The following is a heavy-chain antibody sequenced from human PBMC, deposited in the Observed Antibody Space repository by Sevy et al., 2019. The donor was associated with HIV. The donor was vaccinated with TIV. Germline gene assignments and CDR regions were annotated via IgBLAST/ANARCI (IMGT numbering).Heavy chain of an antibody. CDR2: IGAYNGNR. CDR1: GYTFSSYG. CDR3: ARMSTARGNFNWFDP. Sequence: ASVKVSCKASGYTFSSYGISWVRQAPGKGLEWMGWIGAYNGNRKYAQNVQDRVTMTTDTFTSTAYMELRSLRYDDTAVYFCARMSTARGNFNWFDPWGQGTLVTVSS. J-gene: IGHJ5*02. D-gene: IGHD1-7*01. V-gene: IGHV1-18*01.